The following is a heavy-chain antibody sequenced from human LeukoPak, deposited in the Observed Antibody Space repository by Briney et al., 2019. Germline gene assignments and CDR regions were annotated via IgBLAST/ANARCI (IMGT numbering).Heavy chain of an antibody. CDR1: GGSISSSTYY. Sequence: SETLSLTCSVSGGSISSSTYYWGWIRQPPGQGLDWIGNIYYSGSTYYNPSLKSRVTISVDTSKNQFSLKLTSVTAADTAVYYCARDYGDYAFDSWGQRTLVTVSS. CDR2: IYYSGST. J-gene: IGHJ4*02. CDR3: ARDYGDYAFDS. V-gene: IGHV4-39*02. D-gene: IGHD4-17*01.